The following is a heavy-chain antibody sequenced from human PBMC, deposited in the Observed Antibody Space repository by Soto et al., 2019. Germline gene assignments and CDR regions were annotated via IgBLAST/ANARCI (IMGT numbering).Heavy chain of an antibody. CDR1: GYTFTSHA. Sequence: GASVKVSCKASGYTFTSHAMHWVRQAPGQSLEWMGWINAGNGNTKYSQKFQGRVTITRDTSATTAYMQLSSLRSEDTAVYYCATTGVTMIVADLGGMDVWGQGTTLTVSS. D-gene: IGHD3-22*01. V-gene: IGHV1-3*01. J-gene: IGHJ6*02. CDR2: INAGNGNT. CDR3: ATTGVTMIVADLGGMDV.